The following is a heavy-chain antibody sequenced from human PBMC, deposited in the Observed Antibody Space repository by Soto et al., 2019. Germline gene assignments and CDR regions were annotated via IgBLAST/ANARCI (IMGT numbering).Heavy chain of an antibody. CDR2: LYDLDGS. CDR1: GFTISGKKY. CDR3: TTWHEREHTYDV. D-gene: IGHD1-1*01. V-gene: IGHV3-53*01. J-gene: IGHJ3*01. Sequence: DVQLVESGGGLIQPGASLRLSCAAFGFTISGKKYVAWVRQAPGKGLEWVSALYDLDGSFYAALVKGRFSTSSDSSKTTVYLKMNDQRTDDTAVYFCTTWHEREHTYDVWGEGTTVTVSS.